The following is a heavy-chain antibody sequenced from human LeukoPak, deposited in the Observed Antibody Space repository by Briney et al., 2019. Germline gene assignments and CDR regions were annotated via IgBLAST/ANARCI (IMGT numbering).Heavy chain of an antibody. Sequence: GSGPTLVNPTQTLTLTCTFSGFSLSTRGVGVGWIRQPPGNALEWLSVIYWNDDKGYSPSLRSRLTIAKDTSKNQVVLTMTNMDPVDTATYYCARRLKTGTTNCFDPWGQGTLVTVSS. CDR3: ARRLKTGTTNCFDP. CDR1: GFSLSTRGVG. J-gene: IGHJ5*02. CDR2: IYWNDDK. V-gene: IGHV2-5*01. D-gene: IGHD1-1*01.